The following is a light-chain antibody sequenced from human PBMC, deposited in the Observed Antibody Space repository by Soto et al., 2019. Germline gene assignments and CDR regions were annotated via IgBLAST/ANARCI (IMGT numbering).Light chain of an antibody. CDR1: QSFSSS. V-gene: IGKV3-20*01. CDR3: QQYGYLVT. CDR2: GAS. Sequence: EIVMTQSPATLSVSPGERATLSCRASQSFSSSLAWYQQKPGQAHRLLIYGASSRATGIPDRFSGSGSGTDFTLTISRLEPEDFAMYYCQQYGYLVTFGGGTKVDIK. J-gene: IGKJ4*01.